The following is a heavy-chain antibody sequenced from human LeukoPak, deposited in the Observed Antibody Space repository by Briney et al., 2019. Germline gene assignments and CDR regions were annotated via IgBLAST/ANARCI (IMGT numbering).Heavy chain of an antibody. D-gene: IGHD3-22*01. CDR2: ISYDGSNK. Sequence: PGGSLRLSCAASGFAFSTYAMHWVRQAPGKGLEWVAVISYDGSNKYYADSVKGRFTISRDNSKNTLYLQMNSLRAEDTAVYYCARNDYYDSSGYPLWAIGYWGQGTLVTVSS. V-gene: IGHV3-30-3*01. CDR1: GFAFSTYA. CDR3: ARNDYYDSSGYPLWAIGY. J-gene: IGHJ4*02.